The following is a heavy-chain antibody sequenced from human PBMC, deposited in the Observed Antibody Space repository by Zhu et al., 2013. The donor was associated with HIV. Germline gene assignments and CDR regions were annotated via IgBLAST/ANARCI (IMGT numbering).Heavy chain of an antibody. CDR2: MNPYNGAT. Sequence: QVQLVQSGAEVKKPGASMKVSCKTSGYTFTGYFIHWVRQAPGQGLEWMGWMNPYNGATNYAQNFQGRVSLTRDTSITTAYMELNSLISDDTAVYYCARGGXFDYWAGIPGHRLL. CDR3: ARGGXFDY. V-gene: IGHV1-2*02. J-gene: IGHJ4*02. CDR1: GYTFTGYF.